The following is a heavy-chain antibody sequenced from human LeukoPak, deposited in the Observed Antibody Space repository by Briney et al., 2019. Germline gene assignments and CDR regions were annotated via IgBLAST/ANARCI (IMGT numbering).Heavy chain of an antibody. CDR3: AKTTTGYSSGRYPAWPIDY. D-gene: IGHD2-15*01. CDR2: IFGSGGSV. V-gene: IGHV3-23*01. Sequence: GGSLRLSCAASGFTFCSYAMCWVRQAPGKGLEWVSGIFGSGGSVHYADSVKGRFTISRDNSKNTVYLQMDSLRAEDSAIYYCAKTTTGYSSGRYPAWPIDYWGQGTLVTVSS. J-gene: IGHJ4*02. CDR1: GFTFCSYA.